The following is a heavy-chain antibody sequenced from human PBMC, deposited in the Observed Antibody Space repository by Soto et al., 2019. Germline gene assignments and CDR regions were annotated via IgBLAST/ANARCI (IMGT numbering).Heavy chain of an antibody. J-gene: IGHJ5*02. V-gene: IGHV4-30-2*01. Sequence: SETLSLTCAVSGGSISSGGYAWSWIRQPPXKGLEWIGYIYHSGSTYYNPSLKSRVTISVDRSKNQFSLKLSSVTAADTAVYYCARYCSSTSCYIGGWFDPWGQGTLVTVSS. CDR1: GGSISSGGYA. CDR3: ARYCSSTSCYIGGWFDP. D-gene: IGHD2-2*02. CDR2: IYHSGST.